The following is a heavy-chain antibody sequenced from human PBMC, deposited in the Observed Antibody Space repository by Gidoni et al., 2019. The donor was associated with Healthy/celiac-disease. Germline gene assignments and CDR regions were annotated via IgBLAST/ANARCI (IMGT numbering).Heavy chain of an antibody. V-gene: IGHV1-2*06. J-gene: IGHJ6*02. D-gene: IGHD6-13*01. CDR1: GYTFTGYY. CDR2: INPNSGGT. Sequence: QVQLVQSGAEVKKPGASVKVSCKASGYTFTGYYMHWVRQAPGQGLEWMGRINPNSGGTNYAQKFQGRVTMTRDTSISTAYMELSRLRSDDTAVYYCARDFSQQLVLSVGYYYYGMDVWGQGTTVTVSS. CDR3: ARDFSQQLVLSVGYYYYGMDV.